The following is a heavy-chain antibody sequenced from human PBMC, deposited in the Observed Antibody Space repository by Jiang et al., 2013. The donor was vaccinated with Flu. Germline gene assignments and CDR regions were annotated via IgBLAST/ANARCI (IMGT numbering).Heavy chain of an antibody. CDR1: GFTFSSYS. CDR2: ISSSSSYI. D-gene: IGHD5-24*01. V-gene: IGHV3-21*01. Sequence: VQLVESGGGLVKPGGSLRLSCAASGFTFSSYSMNWVRQAPGKGLEWVSSISSSSSYIYYADSVKGRFTISRDNAKNSLYLQMNSLRAEDTAVYYCAREGDGYNQGAFDIWGRGTMVTVSS. CDR3: AREGDGYNQGAFDI. J-gene: IGHJ3*02.